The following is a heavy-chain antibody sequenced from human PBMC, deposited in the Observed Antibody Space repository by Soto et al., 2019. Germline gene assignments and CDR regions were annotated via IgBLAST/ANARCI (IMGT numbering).Heavy chain of an antibody. CDR2: IYRDGST. CDR3: GKVLIGDTGHTDFDS. CDR1: GGSITSNFFY. V-gene: IGHV4-39*02. J-gene: IGHJ4*02. Sequence: PSETLSLTCTVSGGSITSNFFYWGWIRRPPGKGLEWIGSIYRDGSTYYSPSLKSRVTISLDTSNNRLSLKLSSVTAADTAVYFCGKVLIGDTGHTDFDSWGQGTQVT. D-gene: IGHD1-1*01.